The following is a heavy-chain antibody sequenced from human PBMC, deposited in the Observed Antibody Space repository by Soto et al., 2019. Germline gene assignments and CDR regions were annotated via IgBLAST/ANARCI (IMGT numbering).Heavy chain of an antibody. CDR3: ARQDSAYDSVDY. Sequence: QVQLQESGPGLVKPSETLSLTCTVSGGSISTYYWSWIRQPPGKGLEWIGYIYYSGSTNYNPSLKSRVTISLDTSKNQFSLKLTSVTPADTAVYYCARQDSAYDSVDYWGQGTLVTVSS. CDR1: GGSISTYY. D-gene: IGHD5-12*01. V-gene: IGHV4-59*01. CDR2: IYYSGST. J-gene: IGHJ4*02.